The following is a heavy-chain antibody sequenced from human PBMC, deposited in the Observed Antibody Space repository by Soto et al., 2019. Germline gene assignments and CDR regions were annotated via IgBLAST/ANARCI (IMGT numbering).Heavy chain of an antibody. J-gene: IGHJ3*02. CDR2: IDPSDSYT. CDR1: GYSFTSYW. Sequence: GESLKISCKGSGYSFTSYWISWVRQMPGKGLEWMGGIDPSDSYTNYIPSVQGHVTISANTSITTEYLQWSSLKASATAMYSGSSTLGDCSGGSCYGWAFDIWGQGTMVTVSS. CDR3: SSTLGDCSGGSCYGWAFDI. V-gene: IGHV5-10-1*01. D-gene: IGHD2-15*01.